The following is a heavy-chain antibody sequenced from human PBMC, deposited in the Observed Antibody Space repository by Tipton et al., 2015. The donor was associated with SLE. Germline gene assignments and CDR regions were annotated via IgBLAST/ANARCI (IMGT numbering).Heavy chain of an antibody. J-gene: IGHJ5*02. D-gene: IGHD3-3*02. Sequence: TLSLICTVSGGSISSYYWSWIRQPPGKGLEWIGYIYTSGSTNYNPSLKSRVTISVDTSKNQFSLKLSSVTAADTAVYYCARGHLGWFDPWGQGTLVTVSS. V-gene: IGHV4-4*09. CDR2: IYTSGST. CDR1: GGSISSYY. CDR3: ARGHLGWFDP.